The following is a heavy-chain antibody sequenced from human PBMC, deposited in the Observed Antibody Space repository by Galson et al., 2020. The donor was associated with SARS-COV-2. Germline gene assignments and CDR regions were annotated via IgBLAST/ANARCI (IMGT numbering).Heavy chain of an antibody. CDR2: VIPLLSLA. CDR3: ARAKGDYYDSSGYYTLDYAFNI. J-gene: IGHJ3*02. V-gene: IGHV1-69*02. CDR1: GGPFSNYT. D-gene: IGHD3-22*01. Sequence: KISCKASGGPFSNYTISWVRQAPGQGLEWMGRVIPLLSLANYAQKFQARVTITADKSTNTAYMELSSLRSEDTAVYYCARAKGDYYDSSGYYTLDYAFNIWGQGTMVTVSS.